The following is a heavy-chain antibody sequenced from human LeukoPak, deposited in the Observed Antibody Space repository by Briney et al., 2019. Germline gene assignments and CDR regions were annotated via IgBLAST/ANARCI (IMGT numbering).Heavy chain of an antibody. V-gene: IGHV4-59*01. D-gene: IGHD3-22*01. CDR3: ARDCYDSSGCFDY. CDR2: IYESGST. Sequence: PSETLSLTCTVSGGSISNYYWSWIRQPPGKGLEWIGYIYESGSTNYNPSLKSRVTMSLDTSKNQFSLKLSSVTAADTAVYYCARDCYDSSGCFDYWGKGTLVTVSS. J-gene: IGHJ4*02. CDR1: GGSISNYY.